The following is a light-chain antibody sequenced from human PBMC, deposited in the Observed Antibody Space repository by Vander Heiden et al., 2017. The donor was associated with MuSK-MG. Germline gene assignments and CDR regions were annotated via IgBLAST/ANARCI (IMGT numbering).Light chain of an antibody. CDR1: QSVSSN. J-gene: IGKJ3*01. CDR2: CAS. CDR3: QQYNNWPPIT. Sequence: EIVMTQSPATLSVSPGERATLSCRASQSVSSNLAWYQQKPGQAPRHLIYCASTRATGIPARFSGSGSGTEFTLTISSLQSEDFAVYYCQQYNNWPPITFGPGTKVDIK. V-gene: IGKV3-15*01.